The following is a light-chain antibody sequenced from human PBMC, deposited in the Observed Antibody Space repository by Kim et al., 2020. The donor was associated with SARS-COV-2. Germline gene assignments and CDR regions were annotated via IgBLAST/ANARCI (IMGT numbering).Light chain of an antibody. CDR3: ASWDDILNGVL. V-gene: IGLV1-44*01. CDR1: SPNIRPTT. CDR2: GNN. J-gene: IGLJ2*01. Sequence: GQRVTLSCHGSSPNIRPTTATGYLQLPGTAPRLLLFGNNQRPSGVPDRFSGSKSGTSASLAISGLQSEDEADYYCASWDDILNGVLFGGGTQLTVL.